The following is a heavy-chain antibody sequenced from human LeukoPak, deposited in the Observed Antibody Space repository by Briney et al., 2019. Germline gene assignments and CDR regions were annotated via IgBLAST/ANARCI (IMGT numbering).Heavy chain of an antibody. J-gene: IGHJ5*02. CDR3: ARGRFCSSTSCYTWFDP. Sequence: GASVNVSCTASGYTFTIYDINWVRQATGQGLEWMGWMNPNSGNTGYAQKFQGRVTMTRNTSISTAYMELSSLRSEDTAVYYCARGRFCSSTSCYTWFDPWGQGTLVTVSS. D-gene: IGHD2-2*02. V-gene: IGHV1-8*01. CDR2: MNPNSGNT. CDR1: GYTFTIYD.